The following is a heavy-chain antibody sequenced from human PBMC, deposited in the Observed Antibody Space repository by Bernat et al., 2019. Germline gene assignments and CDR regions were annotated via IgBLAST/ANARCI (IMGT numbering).Heavy chain of an antibody. CDR3: AKGVYGLGGFDY. J-gene: IGHJ4*02. CDR1: AFTFSSYA. V-gene: IGHV3-23*01. CDR2: VSSSGGST. D-gene: IGHD5/OR15-5a*01. Sequence: EVQLLESGGGLVQPGGSLRLSCAASAFTFSSYAMSWVRQAPGKGLEWISTVSSSGGSTYYADSVKGRFSISRDNSKNPLYLQMNSLRAEDTAVYYCAKGVYGLGGFDYWGQGTLVTVSS.